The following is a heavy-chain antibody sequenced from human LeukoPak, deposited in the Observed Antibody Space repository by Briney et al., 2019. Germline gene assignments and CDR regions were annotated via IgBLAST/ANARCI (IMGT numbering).Heavy chain of an antibody. D-gene: IGHD3-22*01. CDR3: ARDWYYYDSGGYDFDAFDI. CDR2: ISTYNGNT. J-gene: IGHJ3*02. Sequence: ASVKVSCKASGYTFTTYGISWVRQAPGQGLEWMGWISTYNGNTKYTQKLQGRVTMTTDTATSTAYTELRSLRSDDTAVYYCARDWYYYDSGGYDFDAFDIWGQGTMVTVSS. CDR1: GYTFTTYG. V-gene: IGHV1-18*01.